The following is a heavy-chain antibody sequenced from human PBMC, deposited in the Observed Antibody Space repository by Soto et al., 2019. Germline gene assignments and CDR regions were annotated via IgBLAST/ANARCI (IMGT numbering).Heavy chain of an antibody. V-gene: IGHV4-59*12. D-gene: IGHD3-16*01. Sequence: ASETLSLTCSVSGGSLSPYYWSWIRQPPGKALEWIGYVYYTGSTNYNPSLKSRVTISVDTSKNQFSLHLNSVTPEDTAVYYCAREFPYYESSDSYFDYWGQGALVTVSS. CDR3: AREFPYYESSDSYFDY. J-gene: IGHJ4*02. CDR1: GGSLSPYY. CDR2: VYYTGST.